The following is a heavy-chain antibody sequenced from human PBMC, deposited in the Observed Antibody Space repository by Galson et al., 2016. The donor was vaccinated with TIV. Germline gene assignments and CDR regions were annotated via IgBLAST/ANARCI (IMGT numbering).Heavy chain of an antibody. V-gene: IGHV3-30*01. D-gene: IGHD5-12*01. J-gene: IGHJ4*02. CDR3: ARDRGSIVATTLDY. CDR2: ISYDGSNK. Sequence: VAVISYDGSNKYYADSVKGRFTISRDNSKNTLYLQVNSLRAEDTAVYYCARDRGSIVATTLDYWGQGTLVTVSS.